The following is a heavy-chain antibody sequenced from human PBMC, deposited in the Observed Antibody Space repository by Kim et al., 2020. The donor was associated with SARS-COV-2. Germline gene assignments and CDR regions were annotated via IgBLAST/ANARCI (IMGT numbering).Heavy chain of an antibody. V-gene: IGHV3-23*01. D-gene: IGHD3-16*01. CDR2: ISGSGGKV. CDR1: GFTFKNYA. Sequence: GGSLRLSCAASGFTFKNYAMSWVRQAPGKGLEWVSSISGSGGKVYYADSLKGRFTISRDNSENKLYLQMNSLRAEDTAVYYCAKRDVLGWDLAELSFLIDYWGQGTLVTVSS. J-gene: IGHJ4*02. CDR3: AKRDVLGWDLAELSFLIDY.